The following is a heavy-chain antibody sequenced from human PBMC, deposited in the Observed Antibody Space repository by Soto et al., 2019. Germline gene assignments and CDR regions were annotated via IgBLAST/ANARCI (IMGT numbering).Heavy chain of an antibody. D-gene: IGHD5-12*01. J-gene: IGHJ4*02. CDR2: IVVGSGNT. Sequence: SVKVSCKASGFTFTSSAVQWVRQARGQRLEWIGWIVVGSGNTNYAQKFQERVTITRDMSTSTAYMELSSLRSEDTAVYYCAAELVEMATTRFYWGQGTLVTVSS. CDR3: AAELVEMATTRFY. V-gene: IGHV1-58*01. CDR1: GFTFTSSA.